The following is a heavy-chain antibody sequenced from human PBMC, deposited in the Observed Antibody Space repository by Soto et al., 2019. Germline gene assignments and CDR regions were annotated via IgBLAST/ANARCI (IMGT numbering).Heavy chain of an antibody. CDR3: ARDRYAAAVATYLDY. V-gene: IGHV3-30*15. CDR1: GFTFSLNA. D-gene: IGHD2-2*01. CDR2: ISYDGSDK. J-gene: IGHJ4*02. Sequence: LRLSCAASGFTFSLNAMHWVRQAPGKGLEWVAVISYDGSDKFYADSVKGRFTISRDNSRNTLYLQMSSLKSADTAVYYCARDRYAAAVATYLDYWGQGALVTVSS.